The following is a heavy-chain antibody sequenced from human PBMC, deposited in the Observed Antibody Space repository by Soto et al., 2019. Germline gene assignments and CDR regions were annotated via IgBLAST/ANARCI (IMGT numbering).Heavy chain of an antibody. D-gene: IGHD5-12*01. V-gene: IGHV3-33*01. Sequence: GGSLRLSCAASGFTFIIYGMPWVRQAPGKGLEWVAVIWYDGSNKYYADSVKGRFTISRDNSKNTLYLQMNSLRAEDTAVYYCARGGRGGFGSGYISGGAFDIWGQGTMVTVSS. CDR2: IWYDGSNK. CDR3: ARGGRGGFGSGYISGGAFDI. CDR1: GFTFIIYG. J-gene: IGHJ3*02.